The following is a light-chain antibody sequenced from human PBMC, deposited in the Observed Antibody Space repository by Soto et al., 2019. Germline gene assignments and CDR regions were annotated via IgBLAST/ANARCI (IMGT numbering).Light chain of an antibody. CDR1: SSDVGGYNF. CDR2: EVS. V-gene: IGLV2-8*01. J-gene: IGLJ2*01. Sequence: QSALTQPPSASGSPGQSVTISCTGTSSDVGGYNFVSWYQQHPGKAPKLMIYEVSNRPSGVPDRFSGSKSGNTASLTVSGLQSEDEDDYYCSSYAGSNSNVFGGGTKLTVL. CDR3: SSYAGSNSNV.